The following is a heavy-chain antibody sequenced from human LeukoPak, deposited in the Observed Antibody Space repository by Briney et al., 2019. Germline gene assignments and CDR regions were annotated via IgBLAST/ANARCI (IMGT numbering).Heavy chain of an antibody. V-gene: IGHV4-4*02. CDR1: GGSISSSNW. D-gene: IGHD4-17*01. CDR3: AREVPHDYGDYGYYYYMGV. J-gene: IGHJ6*03. CDR2: IYHSGST. Sequence: SGTLSLTCAVSGGSISSSNWWSWVRQPPGKGLEWIGEIYHSGSTNYNPSLKSRVTISVDTSKNQFSLKLSSVTAADTAVYYCAREVPHDYGDYGYYYYMGVWGKGTTVTVSS.